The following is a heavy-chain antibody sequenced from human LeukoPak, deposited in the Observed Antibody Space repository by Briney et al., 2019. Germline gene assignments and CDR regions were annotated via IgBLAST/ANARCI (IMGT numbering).Heavy chain of an antibody. CDR2: INSDGSSA. J-gene: IGHJ5*01. CDR3: ARTPLTADYWFDS. V-gene: IGHV3-74*03. D-gene: IGHD7-27*01. CDR1: GFIFSKTW. Sequence: GGSLRLSCVASGFIFSKTWMHWVRQAPGKGLVWIARINSDGSSATYSDSVEGRLTISRDNAKNTLYLEMSSLRVDDTAVYYCARTPLTADYWFDSWGQGTLVTVSS.